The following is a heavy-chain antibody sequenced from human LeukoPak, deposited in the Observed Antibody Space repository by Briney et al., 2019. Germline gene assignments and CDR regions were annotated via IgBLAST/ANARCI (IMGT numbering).Heavy chain of an antibody. CDR3: ARDVGGGYYDSSGHSGDAFDI. Sequence: SETLSLTCTVSGGSISSYYWSWIRQPPGKGLEWIGYIYYSGSTNYNPSLKSRVTISVDTSKNQFSLKLSSVTAADTAVYYCARDVGGGYYDSSGHSGDAFDIWGQGTMVTVSS. CDR1: GGSISSYY. D-gene: IGHD3-22*01. V-gene: IGHV4-59*12. J-gene: IGHJ3*02. CDR2: IYYSGST.